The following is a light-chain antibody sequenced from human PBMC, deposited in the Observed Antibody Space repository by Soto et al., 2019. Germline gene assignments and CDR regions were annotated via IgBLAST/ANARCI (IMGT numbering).Light chain of an antibody. CDR1: RSNIGAGYD. V-gene: IGLV1-40*01. CDR3: QSYDSSLSVI. J-gene: IGLJ2*01. Sequence: QSVLTQPPSVSGAPGQRVTISCTGSRSNIGAGYDVHWYQQLPGTAPKLHIYGNSNRPSGIPDRFSGSKSGTSASLAITGLQAEDEADYYCQSYDSSLSVIFGGGTKLTVL. CDR2: GNS.